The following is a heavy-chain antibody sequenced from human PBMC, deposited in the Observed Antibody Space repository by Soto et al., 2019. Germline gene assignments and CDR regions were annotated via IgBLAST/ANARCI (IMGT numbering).Heavy chain of an antibody. V-gene: IGHV4-31*03. CDR3: ARDNGSGSRGWFDP. J-gene: IGHJ5*02. D-gene: IGHD3-10*01. Sequence: QVQLQESGPGLVKPSQTLSLTCSVSGGPVTSGGYYWSWIRQHPGKGLEWIGYIFDGLSTAYNPSLKSRLSISADASKNRLSLRMTSVTAADTAMYYCARDNGSGSRGWFDPWGQGILVTVSS. CDR1: GGPVTSGGYY. CDR2: IFDGLST.